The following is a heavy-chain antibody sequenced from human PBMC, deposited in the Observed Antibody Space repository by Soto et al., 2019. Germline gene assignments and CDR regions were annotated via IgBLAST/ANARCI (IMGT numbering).Heavy chain of an antibody. Sequence: SETLSLTCDVSGGSINSGGYSWSWIRQPPGKGLEWVGYIYQSGSTYYNPSLRSRLTISVDRSKNQFSLKLTSVTAADTAVYYCASYYYDTSGYYYVPGVYWGQGTLVTVSS. CDR1: GGSINSGGYS. CDR3: ASYYYDTSGYYYVPGVY. J-gene: IGHJ4*02. CDR2: IYQSGST. V-gene: IGHV4-30-2*01. D-gene: IGHD3-22*01.